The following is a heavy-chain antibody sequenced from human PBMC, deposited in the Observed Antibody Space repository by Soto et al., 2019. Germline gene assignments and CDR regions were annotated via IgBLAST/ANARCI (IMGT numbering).Heavy chain of an antibody. Sequence: SEIVSLTCTVSDGSISSGGYCWSCIRQHPGKGLEWIGYIYYSGSTYYNPSLKSRVSISVDTSKNQFSLKLSSVTAADTAVNYCARNGGYGDYFFDYWGQGTLVTVSS. V-gene: IGHV4-31*03. CDR1: DGSISSGGYC. D-gene: IGHD4-17*01. CDR2: IYYSGST. J-gene: IGHJ4*02. CDR3: ARNGGYGDYFFDY.